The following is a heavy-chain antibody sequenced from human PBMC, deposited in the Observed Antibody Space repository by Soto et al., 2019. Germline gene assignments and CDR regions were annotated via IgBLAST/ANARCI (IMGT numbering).Heavy chain of an antibody. CDR1: GFTFDDYD. V-gene: IGHV3-23*01. J-gene: IGHJ4*02. CDR3: VKHQVSLVRGISPFDY. CDR2: ISSSGAFT. D-gene: IGHD3-10*01. Sequence: SGGSLRLSCASFGFTFDDYDMTLVRQAPGKGLEWVSTISSSGAFTYHADSVRGRLTISRDNSKNTVYLQMNSLRAEDTAVYYCVKHQVSLVRGISPFDYWGQGALVTVSS.